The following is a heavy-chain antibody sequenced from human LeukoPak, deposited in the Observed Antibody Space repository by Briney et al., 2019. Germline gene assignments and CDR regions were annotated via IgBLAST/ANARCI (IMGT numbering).Heavy chain of an antibody. CDR2: LSDDGSNK. J-gene: IGHJ4*02. Sequence: GRSLRLSCAASGFTFSSYAMHWVRQAPGKGLEWVAVLSDDGSNKYYADSVKGRFTISRDNFKNTLYLQMNSLRAGDTAVYYYARDKTAGLDYWGRGTLVTVSS. CDR1: GFTFSSYA. CDR3: ARDKTAGLDY. D-gene: IGHD2-21*02. V-gene: IGHV3-30-3*01.